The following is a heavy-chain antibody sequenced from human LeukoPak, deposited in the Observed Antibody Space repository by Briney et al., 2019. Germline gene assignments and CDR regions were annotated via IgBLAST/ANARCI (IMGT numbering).Heavy chain of an antibody. Sequence: GGSLRLSCAASGFTFSSYGMHWVRQAPGKGLEWVAVIWYDGSNKYYADSVKGRFTISRDNSKNSLYLQMNSLRAEDTAVYYCATLDGYNSNFDYWGQGTLVTVSS. V-gene: IGHV3-33*01. CDR1: GFTFSSYG. D-gene: IGHD5-24*01. CDR3: ATLDGYNSNFDY. J-gene: IGHJ4*02. CDR2: IWYDGSNK.